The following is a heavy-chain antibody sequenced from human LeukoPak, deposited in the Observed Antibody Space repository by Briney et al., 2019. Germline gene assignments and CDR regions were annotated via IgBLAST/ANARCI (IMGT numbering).Heavy chain of an antibody. V-gene: IGHV3-23*01. CDR3: AKDQNTVATAPFDY. D-gene: IGHD4-17*01. CDR2: INSAGST. CDR1: GFTFSSYA. J-gene: IGHJ4*02. Sequence: GGSLRLSCAASGFTFSSYAMSWVRQAPGKGLEWVSAINSAGSTYYGDSVRGRYTISRDNSKNVLYLQMNSLRAEDTALYYCAKDQNTVATAPFDYWGQGTLVTVSS.